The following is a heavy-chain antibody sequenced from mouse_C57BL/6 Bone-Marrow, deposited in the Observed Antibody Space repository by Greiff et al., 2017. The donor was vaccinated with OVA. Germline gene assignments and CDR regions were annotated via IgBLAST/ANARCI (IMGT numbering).Heavy chain of an antibody. V-gene: IGHV14-4*01. J-gene: IGHJ2*01. CDR3: TNDYDAFCYFDY. CDR2: IDPENGDT. Sequence: VQLQQSGAELVRPGASVKLSCTASGFNIKDDYMHWVKQRPEQGLEWIGWIDPENGDTEYASKFQGKATITADTSSNTAYLQLSSLTSEDTAVYYCTNDYDAFCYFDYWGQGTTLTVSS. CDR1: GFNIKDDY. D-gene: IGHD2-4*01.